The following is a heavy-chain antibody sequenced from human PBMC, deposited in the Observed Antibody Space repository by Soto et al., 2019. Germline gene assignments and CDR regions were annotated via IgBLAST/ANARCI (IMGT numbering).Heavy chain of an antibody. D-gene: IGHD2-21*02. J-gene: IGHJ3*02. CDR1: GGSISSGGYY. CDR2: IYYSGST. CDR3: ARAKTGGDCYFGI. V-gene: IGHV4-31*03. Sequence: SSETPSPTCTVSGGSISSGGYYSSWVPQHPGKGLEWIGYIYYSGSTYYNPSLKSRVTISVDTSKNQFSLKLSSVTAADTAVYYCARAKTGGDCYFGIWGQGTMVTVSS.